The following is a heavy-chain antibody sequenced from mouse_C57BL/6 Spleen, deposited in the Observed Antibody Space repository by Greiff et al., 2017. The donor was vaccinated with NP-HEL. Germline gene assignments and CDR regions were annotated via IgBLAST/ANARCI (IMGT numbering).Heavy chain of an antibody. CDR3: ARQEDEYDVWYFDV. CDR2: ISSGGSYT. J-gene: IGHJ1*03. Sequence: DVKLVESGGDLVKPGGSLKLSCAASGFTFSSYGMSWVRQTPDKRLEWVATISSGGSYTYYPDSVKGRFTISRDNAKNTLYLQMSSLKSEDTAMYYCARQEDEYDVWYFDVWGTGTTVTVSS. V-gene: IGHV5-6*02. CDR1: GFTFSSYG. D-gene: IGHD2-4*01.